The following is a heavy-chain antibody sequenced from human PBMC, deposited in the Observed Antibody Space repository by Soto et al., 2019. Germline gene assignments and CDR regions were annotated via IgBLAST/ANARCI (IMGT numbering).Heavy chain of an antibody. J-gene: IGHJ5*02. CDR1: GFTFSGSS. CDR3: ARNRANLDL. V-gene: IGHV3-7*05. D-gene: IGHD2-8*01. Sequence: PGGSLRLSCSASGFTFSGSSMTWGRQAPGKGLEWVANIKQGENEKYYVDSVKGRFTISRDNARNSLYLQMNSLRVEDTAMYYCARNRANLDLWGQGALVTVSS. CDR2: IKQGENEK.